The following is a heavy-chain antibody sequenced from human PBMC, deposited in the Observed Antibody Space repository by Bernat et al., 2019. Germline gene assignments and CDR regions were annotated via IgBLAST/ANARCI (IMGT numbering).Heavy chain of an antibody. CDR3: AKGLRSHDYSLFDY. CDR1: GFTVSSNY. D-gene: IGHD4-11*01. CDR2: IYSSGST. V-gene: IGHV3-66*01. J-gene: IGHJ4*02. Sequence: EVQLVESGGGLVQPGGSLRLSCAVSGFTVSSNYMSWVRQAPGKGLEWVSVIYSSGSTYYADSVKGRFTISRDNSKNTLYLQMNSLRAEDTAVYYCAKGLRSHDYSLFDYWGQGTLVTVSS.